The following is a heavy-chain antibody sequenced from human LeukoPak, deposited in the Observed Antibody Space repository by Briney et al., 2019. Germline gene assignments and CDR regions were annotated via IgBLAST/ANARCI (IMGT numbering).Heavy chain of an antibody. J-gene: IGHJ4*02. V-gene: IGHV3-53*01. CDR2: IYSGGST. CDR3: ARVAFRSSSYISGIHY. D-gene: IGHD6-6*01. Sequence: GGSLRLSCAASGLTVSSNYMSWVRHAPGKGLEWVSVIYSGGSTYYANSVKGRFTISRDNSKNTLYLQMNSLRAEDTAVYYCARVAFRSSSYISGIHYWGRGTLVTVSS. CDR1: GLTVSSNY.